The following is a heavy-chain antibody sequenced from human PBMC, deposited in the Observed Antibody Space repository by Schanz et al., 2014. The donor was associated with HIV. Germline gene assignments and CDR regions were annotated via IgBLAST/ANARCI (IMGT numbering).Heavy chain of an antibody. CDR2: ISYDGSNK. CDR3: ARVHYYASVSYYTESGAFDI. D-gene: IGHD3-10*01. Sequence: VQLLESGGGLVQPGGSLRLSCAASGFTFSSYGMHWVRQAPGKGLEWVAGISYDGSNKYYADSVKGRFTISRDNSKNTLYLQMNSLRAEDTAVYYSARVHYYASVSYYTESGAFDIWGQGTMVTVSS. V-gene: IGHV3-30*03. CDR1: GFTFSSYG. J-gene: IGHJ3*02.